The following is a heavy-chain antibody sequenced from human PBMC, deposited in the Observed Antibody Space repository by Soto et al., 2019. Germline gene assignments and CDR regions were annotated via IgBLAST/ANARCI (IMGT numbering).Heavy chain of an antibody. J-gene: IGHJ4*02. CDR3: ARDRCHDDSSGYCPLGY. CDR2: LYIEGIT. Sequence: EVQLVETGGGLIQPGGSLRLSCAASGFTVNSNYMSWVRQAPGKGLEWVSILYIEGITYYADSVKGRFTISRDNSKNTLYLQMNSLRAEDTAVYYCARDRCHDDSSGYCPLGYWGQGTLVTVSS. CDR1: GFTVNSNY. V-gene: IGHV3-53*02. D-gene: IGHD3-22*01.